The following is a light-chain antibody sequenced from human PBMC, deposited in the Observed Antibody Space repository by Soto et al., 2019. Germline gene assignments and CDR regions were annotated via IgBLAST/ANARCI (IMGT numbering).Light chain of an antibody. CDR1: QSVSSN. CDR2: GAS. CDR3: QQYHDWPLT. J-gene: IGKJ4*01. V-gene: IGKV3-15*01. Sequence: EIVMTQSPATLSVSPGERASLSCRASQSVSSNNLSWYQQRAGQAPRLLIYGASTRATGIPASFSGSGSGTEFALTISSLQSEDFAVYYCQQYHDWPLTFGGGTKVDIK.